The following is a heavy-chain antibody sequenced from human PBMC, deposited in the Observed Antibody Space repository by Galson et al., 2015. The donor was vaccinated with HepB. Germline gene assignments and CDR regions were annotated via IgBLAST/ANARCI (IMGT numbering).Heavy chain of an antibody. CDR3: ARGRIRIAMRVIFEFMDV. D-gene: IGHD3-10*01. CDR1: GYTFSNYG. J-gene: IGHJ6*02. CDR2: ISAYNGDT. V-gene: IGHV1-18*01. Sequence: SVKVSCKASGYTFSNYGISWVRQAPGQGLEWMGWISAYNGDTNYAQRLQGRVTMTIDTSTSTAYMELRSLRSDDTAVYYCARGRIRIAMRVIFEFMDVWGQGTTVTVSS.